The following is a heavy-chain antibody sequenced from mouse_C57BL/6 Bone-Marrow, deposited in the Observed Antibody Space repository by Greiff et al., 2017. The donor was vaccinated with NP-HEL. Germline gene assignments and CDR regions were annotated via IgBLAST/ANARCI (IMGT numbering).Heavy chain of an antibody. CDR1: GYTFTSYW. Sequence: VQLQQSGTVLARPGASVKMSCKTSGYTFTSYWMHWVKQRPGQGLEWIGAIYPGNSDTSYNQKFKGKAKLTAVTSASTAYMELSSLTNEDSAVYYCTRCRYYGSSSFAYWGQGTLVTVSA. CDR3: TRCRYYGSSSFAY. D-gene: IGHD1-1*01. J-gene: IGHJ3*01. V-gene: IGHV1-5*01. CDR2: IYPGNSDT.